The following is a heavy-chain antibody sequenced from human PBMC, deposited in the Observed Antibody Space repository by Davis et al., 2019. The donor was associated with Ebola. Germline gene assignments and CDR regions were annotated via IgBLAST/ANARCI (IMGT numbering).Heavy chain of an antibody. CDR3: ARDGVPAAHDY. J-gene: IGHJ4*02. D-gene: IGHD2-2*01. CDR2: IKQDGSEK. V-gene: IGHV3-7*03. Sequence: PARSLTLSCAPSGFTFTTYGMHWVRQAPGQGLEWVANIKQDGSEKYYLDSVKGRFTISRDNAKNSLYLQMNSLRAEDTAVYYCARDGVPAAHDYWGQGTLVTVSS. CDR1: GFTFTTYG.